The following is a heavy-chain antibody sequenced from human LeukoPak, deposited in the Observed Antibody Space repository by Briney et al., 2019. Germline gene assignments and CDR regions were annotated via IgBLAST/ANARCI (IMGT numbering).Heavy chain of an antibody. CDR2: VFHSGST. CDR3: ARFPYSGISHYFDY. J-gene: IGHJ4*02. D-gene: IGHD1-26*01. V-gene: IGHV4-59*01. Sequence: SETLSLTCTVSGGSISGYYWSWIRLPPGKGLEWIGYVFHSGSTNYNPSLKSRVTISVDTSKNQFTLKVTSVIAADTAVYFCARFPYSGISHYFDYWGQGALVTVSS. CDR1: GGSISGYY.